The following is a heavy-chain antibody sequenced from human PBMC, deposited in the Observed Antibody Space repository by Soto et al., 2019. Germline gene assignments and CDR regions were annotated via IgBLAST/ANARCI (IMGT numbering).Heavy chain of an antibody. CDR2: ISHDGGEK. CDR1: GFTFSTTG. V-gene: IGHV3-30*18. CDR3: AKDLYGAGWYNYFDP. D-gene: IGHD6-19*01. J-gene: IGHJ5*02. Sequence: QVHLVESGGGVVQPGRSLRLSCAASGFTFSTTGMHWVRQAPGKGLEWVAMISHDGGEKFYTDSVKGRFTISRDTSKNNLYLQMDSLRPEDTDIYNCAKDLYGAGWYNYFDPWGQGTLVTVSS.